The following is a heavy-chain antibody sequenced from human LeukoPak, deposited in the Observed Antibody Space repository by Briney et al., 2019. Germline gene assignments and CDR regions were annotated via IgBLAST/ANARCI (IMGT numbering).Heavy chain of an antibody. CDR2: IHSSGST. V-gene: IGHV4-59*11. J-gene: IGHJ4*02. CDR3: ARDPGDTYWYNFDF. Sequence: PSATLSLTCPVSGGSLSGHFWSWFRRPPGKGLENIGYIHSSGSTNYNPSYKSRVTISVESSKNQFSLSLSSVTAADTAVYYCARDPGDTYWYNFDFWGQGILVTVSS. CDR1: GGSLSGHF. D-gene: IGHD2-8*02.